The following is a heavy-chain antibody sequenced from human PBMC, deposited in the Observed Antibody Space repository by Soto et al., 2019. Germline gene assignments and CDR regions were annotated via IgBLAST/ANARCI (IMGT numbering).Heavy chain of an antibody. J-gene: IGHJ6*02. V-gene: IGHV2-5*01. CDR1: GFSLTSGVVG. CDR3: AHRLPGPFGYDV. Sequence: QITLKESGPTLVKPTQTLTLTCTFSGFSLTSGVVGVGWIRQPPGEALEWLALIYWNDEQYYNPSLGNRLTSTRDTSKNPVVLTMTNMDPVDTATYNCAHRLPGPFGYDVWGQGTTVTVSS. D-gene: IGHD3-10*01. CDR2: IYWNDEQ.